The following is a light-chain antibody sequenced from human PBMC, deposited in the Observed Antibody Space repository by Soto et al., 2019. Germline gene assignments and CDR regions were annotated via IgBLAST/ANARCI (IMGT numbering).Light chain of an antibody. CDR3: QQYGSSPLFI. V-gene: IGKV3-20*01. Sequence: EIVLTQSPGTLSLSPGERATLSCRASQSVSSSYLAWYQQKPGQTPRLLIYGASGRATGIPDRFSGSGSGTDFTLTISRLEPEDFAVYYCQQYGSSPLFIFGPGTKVDIK. CDR1: QSVSSSY. CDR2: GAS. J-gene: IGKJ3*01.